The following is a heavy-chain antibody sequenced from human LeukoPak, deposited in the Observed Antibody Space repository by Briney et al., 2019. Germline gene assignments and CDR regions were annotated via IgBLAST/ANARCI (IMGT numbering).Heavy chain of an antibody. CDR2: INHSGST. V-gene: IGHV4-34*01. CDR3: ARRSFYRPSSGVGY. CDR1: GGSFSGFY. Sequence: SETLSLTCAVDGGSFSGFYWTWVRQPPGNGLEWIGAINHSGSTNSHQSLKSRVTISLDTSKKHFSLKLSSVTAADTAVYYCARRSFYRPSSGVGYWGQGILVTVSS. J-gene: IGHJ4*02. D-gene: IGHD6-6*01.